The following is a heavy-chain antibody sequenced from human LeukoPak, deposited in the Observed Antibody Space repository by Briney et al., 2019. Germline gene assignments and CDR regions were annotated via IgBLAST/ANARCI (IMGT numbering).Heavy chain of an antibody. CDR2: TSSSSNTR. CDR1: GFTFSTYN. V-gene: IGHV3-48*02. J-gene: IGHJ4*02. Sequence: GGSLRLSCAVAGFTFSTYNMNWVRQAPGKGLEWVSYTSSSSNTRYYADSVKGQFTISRDNAKNSLYLQMNSLRDEDTAVYYCARGTGTNVLRPFDYWGQGTLVNVSS. CDR3: ARGTGTNVLRPFDY. D-gene: IGHD2/OR15-2a*01.